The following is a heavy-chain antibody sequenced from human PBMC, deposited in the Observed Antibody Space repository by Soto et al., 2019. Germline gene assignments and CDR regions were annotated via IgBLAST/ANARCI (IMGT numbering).Heavy chain of an antibody. CDR2: TYYGASS. CDR3: VRVAGSASWYETDS. D-gene: IGHD6-13*01. Sequence: XETLSLTCAVSGYSISSGYYWCWIRQPPGKGLEWLGTTYYGASSYYNPSLRSRITILLDASTNQLSLKLSSVTAADTAVYFCVRVAGSASWYETDSWGQGILVTVSS. CDR1: GYSISSGYY. V-gene: IGHV4-38-2*01. J-gene: IGHJ4*02.